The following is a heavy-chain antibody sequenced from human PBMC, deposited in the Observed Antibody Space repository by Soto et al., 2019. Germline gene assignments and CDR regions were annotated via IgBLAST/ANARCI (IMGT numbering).Heavy chain of an antibody. CDR3: AHLRPHRAIFG. D-gene: IGHD3-3*01. CDR1: GGSISTYY. J-gene: IGHJ4*02. CDR2: IYYSGNT. V-gene: IGHV4-59*01. Sequence: SETLSLTCTVSGGSISTYYWSWIRQPPGKGLEWIGYIYYSGNTNYNPSLKSRVTISVDTSKNQFSLKVTSVTAADTAVYYCAHLRPHRAIFGWGQGTLVTVSS.